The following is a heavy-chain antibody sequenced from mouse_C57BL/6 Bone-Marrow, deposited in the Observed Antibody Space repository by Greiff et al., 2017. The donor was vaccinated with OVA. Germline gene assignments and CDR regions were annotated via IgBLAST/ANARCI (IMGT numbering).Heavy chain of an antibody. Sequence: VKLMESGAELARPGASVKLSCKASGYTFTSYGISWVKQRTGQGLEWIGEIYPRSGNTYYNEKFKGKATLTADKSSSTAYMELRSLTSEDSAVYFCAREGGSSHWYFDVWGTGTTVTVSS. J-gene: IGHJ1*03. CDR2: IYPRSGNT. CDR3: AREGGSSHWYFDV. V-gene: IGHV1-81*01. CDR1: GYTFTSYG. D-gene: IGHD1-1*01.